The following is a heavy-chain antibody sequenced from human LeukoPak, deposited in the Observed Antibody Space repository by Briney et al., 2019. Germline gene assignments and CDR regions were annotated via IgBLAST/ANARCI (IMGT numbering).Heavy chain of an antibody. J-gene: IGHJ3*02. CDR3: ARDRRAWFITGTTSGAFDI. CDR1: GFTFSSYW. Sequence: GGSLRLSCAASGFTFSSYWMSWVRQAPGKGLEWVANIKQDGSEKYYVDSVKGRFTISRDNAKNSLYLQMNSLRAEDTAVYYCARDRRAWFITGTTSGAFDIWGQGTMVTVSS. D-gene: IGHD1-20*01. CDR2: IKQDGSEK. V-gene: IGHV3-7*01.